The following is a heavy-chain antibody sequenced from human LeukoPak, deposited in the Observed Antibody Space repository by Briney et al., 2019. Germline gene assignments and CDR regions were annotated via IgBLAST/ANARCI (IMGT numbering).Heavy chain of an antibody. CDR3: AREGYRVGGAFDI. Sequence: ASVKVSCKASGYTFTGYYMHWVRQAPGQGLEWMGWINPNSGGTNYAQKFQGRVTITADESTSTAYKELSSLRSEDTAVYYCAREGYRVGGAFDIWGQGTMVTVSS. V-gene: IGHV1-2*02. J-gene: IGHJ3*02. CDR2: INPNSGGT. D-gene: IGHD1-1*01. CDR1: GYTFTGYY.